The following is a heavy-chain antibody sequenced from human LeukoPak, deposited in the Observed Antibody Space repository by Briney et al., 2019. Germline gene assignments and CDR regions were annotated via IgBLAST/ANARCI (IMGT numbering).Heavy chain of an antibody. CDR1: GYTFTGYY. CDR3: ASGREYYGSGSHDDAFDI. V-gene: IGHV1-2*02. CDR2: INPNSGGT. D-gene: IGHD3-10*01. Sequence: VASVKVSCKASGYTFTGYYMHWVRQAPGQGLEWMGWINPNSGGTNYAQKFQGRVTMTRDTSISTAYMGLSRLRSDDTAVYYCASGREYYGSGSHDDAFDIWGQGTMVTVSS. J-gene: IGHJ3*02.